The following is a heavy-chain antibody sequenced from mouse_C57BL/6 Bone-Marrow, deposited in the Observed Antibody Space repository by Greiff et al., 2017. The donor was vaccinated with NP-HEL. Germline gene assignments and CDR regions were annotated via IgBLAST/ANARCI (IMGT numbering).Heavy chain of an antibody. D-gene: IGHD1-1*01. CDR3: ARREGYYYGSRPRWYFDV. V-gene: IGHV14-3*01. CDR1: GFNIKNTY. J-gene: IGHJ1*03. Sequence: VQRVESVAELVRPGASVKLSCTASGFNIKNTYMHWVKQRPEQGLEWIGRIDPANGNTKYAPKFQGKATITADTSSNTAYLQLSSLTSEDTAIYYCARREGYYYGSRPRWYFDVWGTGTTVTVSS. CDR2: IDPANGNT.